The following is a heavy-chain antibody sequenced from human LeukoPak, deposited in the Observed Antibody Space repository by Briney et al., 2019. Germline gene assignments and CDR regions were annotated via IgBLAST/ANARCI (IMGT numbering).Heavy chain of an antibody. J-gene: IGHJ4*02. CDR2: ISSNGGST. CDR1: GFTFSSYA. Sequence: GGSLRLSCAASGFTFSSYAMHWVRQAPGKGLEYVSAISSNGGSTYYANSVKGRFTISRDNSKNTLYLQMGSLRAEDMAVYYCARDRTASDYWGQGTLVTVSS. V-gene: IGHV3-64*01. D-gene: IGHD4-17*01. CDR3: ARDRTASDY.